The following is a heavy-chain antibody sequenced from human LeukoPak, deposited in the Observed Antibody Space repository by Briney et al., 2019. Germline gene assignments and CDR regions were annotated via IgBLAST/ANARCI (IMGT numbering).Heavy chain of an antibody. CDR2: ISSSSSYI. CDR3: AKNPHYYYGSGNYFDS. D-gene: IGHD3-10*01. V-gene: IGHV3-21*04. CDR1: GFTFSRYS. J-gene: IGHJ5*01. Sequence: PGGSLRLSCAASGFTFSRYSMNWVRQAPGKGLEWVSSISSSSSYIYYADSVKGRFTISRDNSKNTLYLQMNSLRAEETAVYYCAKNPHYYYGSGNYFDSWGQGTLVTVSS.